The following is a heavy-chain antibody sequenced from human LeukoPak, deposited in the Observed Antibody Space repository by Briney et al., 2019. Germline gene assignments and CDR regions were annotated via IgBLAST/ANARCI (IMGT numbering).Heavy chain of an antibody. CDR1: GFTFSNYW. CDR2: IKQDGSDK. CDR3: ARRSGGDGYNFDAFDI. V-gene: IGHV3-7*04. D-gene: IGHD5-24*01. J-gene: IGHJ3*02. Sequence: GGSLRLSCAASGFTFSNYWMSWVRQAPGKGLEWVANIKQDGSDKYYVDSVKGRFTISRDNAKNSLYLQMNSLRAEDTSVYYCARRSGGDGYNFDAFDIWGQGTMVTVSS.